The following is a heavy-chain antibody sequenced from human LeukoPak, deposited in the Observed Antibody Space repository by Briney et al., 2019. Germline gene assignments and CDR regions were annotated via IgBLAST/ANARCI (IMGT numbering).Heavy chain of an antibody. D-gene: IGHD5-18*01. CDR1: GFTFSTYA. CDR2: LSGNGNTI. J-gene: IGHJ6*02. Sequence: GGSLRLSCAASGFTFSTYAMSWVRQAPGKGLECVSALSGNGNTIYYADSVKGRFTISRDNSKNTLSLQMNSLRAEDTAVYYCARDAVDTANAVWGQGTTVTVSS. V-gene: IGHV3-23*01. CDR3: ARDAVDTANAV.